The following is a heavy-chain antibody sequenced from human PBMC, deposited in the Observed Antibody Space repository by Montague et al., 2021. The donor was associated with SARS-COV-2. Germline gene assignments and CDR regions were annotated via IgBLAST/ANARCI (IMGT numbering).Heavy chain of an antibody. D-gene: IGHD3-3*01. J-gene: IGHJ3*02. CDR3: ARVPGNYDVWSGFYDAFDI. Sequence: SETLSLTCTVSGGSISSYYWSWIRQPPGKGLEWIGYIYYSGSTNYNPSLKSRVTISVDTSKNQFSLKLSSVTAADAAVYYCARVPGNYDVWSGFYDAFDIWGQGTMVTVSS. CDR2: IYYSGST. CDR1: GGSISSYY. V-gene: IGHV4-59*01.